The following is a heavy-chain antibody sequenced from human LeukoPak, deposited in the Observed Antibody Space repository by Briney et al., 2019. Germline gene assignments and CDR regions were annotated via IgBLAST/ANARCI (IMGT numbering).Heavy chain of an antibody. CDR3: ARSPSAGVYSGYDWTLGPFGHPIDAVDK. CDR2: IYPGDSDT. D-gene: IGHD5-12*01. CDR1: GYSFTSYW. Sequence: GESLQHPSKGSGYSFTSYWVGWVRQMPGKGLEWMGIIYPGDSDTRYSPSFQGQVTISADKSISTAYLQWSSLRTSDTARYYCARSPSAGVYSGYDWTLGPFGHPIDAVDKCSKLKTVTVSS. J-gene: IGHJ3*02. V-gene: IGHV5-51*03.